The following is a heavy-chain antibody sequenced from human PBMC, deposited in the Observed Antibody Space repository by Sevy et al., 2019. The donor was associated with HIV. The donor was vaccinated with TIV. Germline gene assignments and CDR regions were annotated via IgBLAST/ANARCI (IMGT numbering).Heavy chain of an antibody. CDR1: GFTFSSYG. CDR2: ISYDGSNK. J-gene: IGHJ6*02. CDR3: AREEGYCSSTSCPVGLWLGMDV. V-gene: IGHV3-30*03. D-gene: IGHD2-2*01. Sequence: GGSLRLSCAASGFTFSSYGMHWVRQAPGKGLEWVAVISYDGSNKYYADSVKGRFTISRDNSKNTLYLQMNSLRAEDTAVYYCAREEGYCSSTSCPVGLWLGMDVWGQRTTVTVSS.